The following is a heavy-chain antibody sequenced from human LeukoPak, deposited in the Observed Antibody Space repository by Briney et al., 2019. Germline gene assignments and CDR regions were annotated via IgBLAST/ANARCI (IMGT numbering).Heavy chain of an antibody. CDR2: INHSGST. V-gene: IGHV4-34*01. CDR1: GGSFSGYY. J-gene: IGHJ4*02. D-gene: IGHD3-22*01. Sequence: SETLSLTCAVYGGSFSGYYWSWIRQPPGKGLEWIGEINHSGSTNYNPSLKSRVTISVDTSKNQFSLKLSSVTAADTAVYYCARGETMIVVVPFFDYGGQGTLATVPS. CDR3: ARGETMIVVVPFFDY.